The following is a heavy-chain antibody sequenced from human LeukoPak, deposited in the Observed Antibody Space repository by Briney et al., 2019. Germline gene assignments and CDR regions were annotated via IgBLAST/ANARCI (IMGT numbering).Heavy chain of an antibody. D-gene: IGHD3/OR15-3a*01. J-gene: IGHJ6*03. CDR1: GGSISSYY. V-gene: IGHV4-59*01. CDR3: AREGLYYYYYYMDV. Sequence: PSETLSLTCTVSGGSISSYYWSWLRQPPGKGLEWIGYIYYSGSTNYNPSLKSRVTISVDTSKNRFSLKLSSVTAADTAVCYCAREGLYYYYYYMDVWGKGTTVTVSS. CDR2: IYYSGST.